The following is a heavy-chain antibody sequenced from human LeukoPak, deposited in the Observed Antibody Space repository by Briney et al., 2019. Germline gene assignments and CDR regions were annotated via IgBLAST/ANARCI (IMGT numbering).Heavy chain of an antibody. CDR1: GYTFTGYY. D-gene: IGHD6-13*01. CDR2: INPNSGGT. V-gene: IGHV1-2*02. J-gene: IGHJ4*02. Sequence: ASVKVSCKASGYTFTGYYMHWVRQAPGQGLEWMGWINPNSGGTNYAQKFQGRVTMTRDTSISTAYMELSRLRSDDTAVYYCARVDSSSWYVLLFDYWGQGTLVTVSS. CDR3: ARVDSSSWYVLLFDY.